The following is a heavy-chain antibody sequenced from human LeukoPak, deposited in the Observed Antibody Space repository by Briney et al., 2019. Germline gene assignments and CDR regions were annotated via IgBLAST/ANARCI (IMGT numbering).Heavy chain of an antibody. Sequence: GGSLRLSCAASGFTFSGYWMTWVRQAPGKGLEWVANINHDGSETHYGDSVKGRFTISRDNAKNSVYLQLNSLSAEDTAVYYCARHDGDGWYCAHYWGRGTLVTVSS. D-gene: IGHD6-19*01. V-gene: IGHV3-7*01. J-gene: IGHJ4*02. CDR2: INHDGSET. CDR3: ARHDGDGWYCAHY. CDR1: GFTFSGYW.